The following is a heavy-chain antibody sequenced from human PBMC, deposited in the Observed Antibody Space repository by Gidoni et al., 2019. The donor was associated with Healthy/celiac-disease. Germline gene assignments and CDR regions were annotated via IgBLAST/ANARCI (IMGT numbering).Heavy chain of an antibody. CDR1: GFTFSRYA. J-gene: IGHJ3*02. CDR2: ISGSGGST. D-gene: IGHD3-22*01. V-gene: IGHV3-23*01. CDR3: AKDLHYYDSSGYYYAVAFDI. Sequence: EVQLLESGGGLVQPGGSLRLSCAASGFTFSRYAMSWVRQAPGKGLEWVSDISGSGGSTYYADYVKGRFTISRDNSKNTLYLQMNSLRAEDTAVYYCAKDLHYYDSSGYYYAVAFDIWGPRDNGHRLF.